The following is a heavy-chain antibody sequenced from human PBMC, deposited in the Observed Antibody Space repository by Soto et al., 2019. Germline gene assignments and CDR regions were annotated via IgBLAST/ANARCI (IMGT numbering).Heavy chain of an antibody. J-gene: IGHJ3*02. CDR3: SKVNGDYVGAFDI. CDR1: GFTFSSYG. Sequence: QVQLVESGGGVVQPGRSLRLSCAASGFTFSSYGMHWVRQAPGKGLEWVAVISYDGSNKYYADSVKGRFTISRDNPNNTLYLQMNSMRAADTAVYYCSKVNGDYVGAFDIWGQGTMVTVSS. D-gene: IGHD4-17*01. CDR2: ISYDGSNK. V-gene: IGHV3-30*18.